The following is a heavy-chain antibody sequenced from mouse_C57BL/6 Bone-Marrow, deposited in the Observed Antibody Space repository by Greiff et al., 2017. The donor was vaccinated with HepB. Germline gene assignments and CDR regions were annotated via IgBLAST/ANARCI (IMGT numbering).Heavy chain of an antibody. CDR1: GFTFSSYG. V-gene: IGHV5-6*01. CDR3: ARHGPFITTVAPFAY. J-gene: IGHJ3*01. D-gene: IGHD1-1*01. Sequence: EVKLVESGGDLVKPGGSLKLSCAASGFTFSSYGMSWVRQTPDKRLEWVATISSGGSYTYYPDSVKGRFTISRDNAKNTLYLQMSSLKSEDTAMYYCARHGPFITTVAPFAYWGQGTLVTVSA. CDR2: ISSGGSYT.